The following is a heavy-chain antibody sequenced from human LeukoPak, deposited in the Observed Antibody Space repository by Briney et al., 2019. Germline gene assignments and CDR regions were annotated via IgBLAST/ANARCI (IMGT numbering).Heavy chain of an antibody. D-gene: IGHD4-17*01. J-gene: IGHJ4*02. Sequence: GGSLRLSCAASGFTFSSYSMNWVRQAPGKGLEWVTYISSSSSTIYYADSVKGRFTISRDNAKNSLYLQMNSLRAEDTAVYYCARDLLTVTKGDWGQGTLVTVSS. CDR1: GFTFSSYS. CDR2: ISSSSSTI. CDR3: ARDLLTVTKGD. V-gene: IGHV3-48*04.